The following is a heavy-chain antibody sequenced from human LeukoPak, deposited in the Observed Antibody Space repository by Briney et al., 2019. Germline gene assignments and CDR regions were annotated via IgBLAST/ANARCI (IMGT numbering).Heavy chain of an antibody. D-gene: IGHD3-22*01. Sequence: PGGSLRLSCAASGFTFSSYAMSWVRPAAGKGLAWVSAISGSGGSTYYADSVKGRFTISRDNSKNTLYLQMNSLRAEDTAVYYCAKVPYYYDSSGYYDYWGQGTLVTVSS. V-gene: IGHV3-23*01. CDR3: AKVPYYYDSSGYYDY. CDR1: GFTFSSYA. CDR2: ISGSGGST. J-gene: IGHJ4*02.